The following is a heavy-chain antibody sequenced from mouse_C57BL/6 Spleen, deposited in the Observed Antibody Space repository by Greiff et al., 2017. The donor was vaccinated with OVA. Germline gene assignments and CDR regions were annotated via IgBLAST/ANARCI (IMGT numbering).Heavy chain of an antibody. V-gene: IGHV1-61*01. J-gene: IGHJ4*01. CDR3: ALGGNYGDYAMDY. D-gene: IGHD2-1*01. CDR1: GYTFTSYW. CDR2: IYPSDSET. Sequence: QVQLQQPGAELVRPGSSVKLSCKASGYTFTSYWMDWVKQRPGQGLEWIGNIYPSDSETHYNQKFKDKATLTVDKSSSTAYMQLSSLTSEDSAVYYCALGGNYGDYAMDYWGQGTSVTVSS.